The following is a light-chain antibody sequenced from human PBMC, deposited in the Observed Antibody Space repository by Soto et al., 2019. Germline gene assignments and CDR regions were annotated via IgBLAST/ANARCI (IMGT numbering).Light chain of an antibody. Sequence: ELVLTQSPGTLSLSPGERATLSCSASQRVNRNYLAWYQQRPGQPPRLLISGASSRATETPDRFSGSGSGTEFTLTIAGLEPADSAVYYCQQYTTSSWTFGQGTKVDIK. CDR3: QQYTTSSWT. CDR2: GAS. CDR1: QRVNRNY. J-gene: IGKJ1*01. V-gene: IGKV3-20*01.